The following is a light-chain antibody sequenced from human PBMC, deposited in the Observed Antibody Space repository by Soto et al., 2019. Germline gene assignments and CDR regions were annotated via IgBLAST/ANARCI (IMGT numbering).Light chain of an antibody. CDR2: GAS. V-gene: IGKV3-20*01. CDR3: QQYDNSPIT. CDR1: QSVSSNY. Sequence: ENGVTKSPGTLSLSPGERATLSCRASQSVSSNYVAWYQQKPGQAPRLLVYGASSRATGIPDRFSGTGSETDFTLTISRLEPEDFAVYYCQQYDNSPITFGQGTRLEIK. J-gene: IGKJ5*01.